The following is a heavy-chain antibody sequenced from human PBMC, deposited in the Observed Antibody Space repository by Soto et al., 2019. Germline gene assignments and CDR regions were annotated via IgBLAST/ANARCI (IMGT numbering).Heavy chain of an antibody. CDR3: ARDQSRSYYDSSGYDY. CDR2: IYYSGST. Sequence: PSETLSLTCTVSGGSISSGDYYWSWIRQPPGKGLEWIGYIYYSGSTYYNPSLKSRVTISVDTSKNQFSLKLSSVTAADTAVYYCARDQSRSYYDSSGYDYWGQGTLVTVSS. V-gene: IGHV4-30-4*01. CDR1: GGSISSGDYY. D-gene: IGHD3-22*01. J-gene: IGHJ4*02.